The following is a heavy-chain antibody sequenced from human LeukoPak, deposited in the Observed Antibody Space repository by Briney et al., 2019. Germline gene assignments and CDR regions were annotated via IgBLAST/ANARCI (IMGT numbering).Heavy chain of an antibody. D-gene: IGHD4-23*01. CDR2: IYYSGSS. J-gene: IGHJ4*02. V-gene: IGHV4-59*01. Sequence: PSETLSLTCTVSGGSISSYYWSWIRQPPGKGMEWIGYIYYSGSSNYNPSLKSRVTISVDKSKNQFSLKVTSVTAADTAVYYCARGSGGYYFDYWGQGTLVTVSS. CDR1: GGSISSYY. CDR3: ARGSGGYYFDY.